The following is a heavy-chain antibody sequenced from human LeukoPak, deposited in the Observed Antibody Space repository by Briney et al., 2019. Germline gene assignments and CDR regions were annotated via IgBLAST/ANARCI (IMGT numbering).Heavy chain of an antibody. Sequence: GASVKVSCKASGYTFTSYDINWVRQAPGQGLEWMGGIIPIFGTANYAQKFQGRVTITADESTSTAYMELSSLRSEDTAVYYCASRGVAAFNYFDYWGQGTLVTVSS. CDR2: IIPIFGTA. CDR3: ASRGVAAFNYFDY. CDR1: GYTFTSYD. D-gene: IGHD2-15*01. V-gene: IGHV1-69*13. J-gene: IGHJ4*02.